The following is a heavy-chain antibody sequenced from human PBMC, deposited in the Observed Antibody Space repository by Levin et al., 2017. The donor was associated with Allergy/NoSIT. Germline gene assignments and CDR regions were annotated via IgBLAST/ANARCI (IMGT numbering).Heavy chain of an antibody. CDR2: ISSSSSYT. CDR3: ASKLENDAFDI. V-gene: IGHV3-11*03. J-gene: IGHJ3*02. CDR1: GFTFSDYY. Sequence: PGGSLRLSCAASGFTFSDYYMSWIRQAPGKGLEWVSYISSSSSYTNYADSVKGRFTISRDNAKNSLHLQMNSLRAEDTAVYYCASKLENDAFDIWGQGTMVTVSS. D-gene: IGHD1-1*01.